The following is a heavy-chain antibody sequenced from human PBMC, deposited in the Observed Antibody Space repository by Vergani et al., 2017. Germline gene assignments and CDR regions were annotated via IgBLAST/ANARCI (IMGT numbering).Heavy chain of an antibody. J-gene: IGHJ3*02. D-gene: IGHD2-21*01. V-gene: IGHV4-31*01. CDR3: ARAHSILWFDAFDI. Sequence: QVQLQESGPGLVKPSQTLSLTCTVSGGSISSGGYYWSWLRQHPGKGLEWIGYIYYSGSTYYNPSLKSLVTISVDTSKNQFSLKLSSVTAADTAVYYCARAHSILWFDAFDIWGQGTMVTVSS. CDR1: GGSISSGGYY. CDR2: IYYSGST.